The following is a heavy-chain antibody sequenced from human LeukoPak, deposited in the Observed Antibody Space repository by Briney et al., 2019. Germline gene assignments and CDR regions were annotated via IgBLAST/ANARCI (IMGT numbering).Heavy chain of an antibody. J-gene: IGHJ4*02. CDR2: IIPILNIT. V-gene: IGHV1-69*04. Sequence: GASVKVSCKASGGTFSNYAINWVRQAPGQGLEWMGRIIPILNITNYAQKFQGRVTITADKSTSTAYMELSSLRSEDTAVYYCARDHPLYGDYSAYWGQGTLVTVSS. D-gene: IGHD4-17*01. CDR3: ARDHPLYGDYSAY. CDR1: GGTFSNYA.